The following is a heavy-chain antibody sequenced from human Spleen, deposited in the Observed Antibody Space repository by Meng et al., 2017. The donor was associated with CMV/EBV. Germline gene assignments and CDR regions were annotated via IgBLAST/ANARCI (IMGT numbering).Heavy chain of an antibody. V-gene: IGHV4-61*05. D-gene: IGHD2-2*01. CDR3: ARGAYCSSTSCWRGGVDY. CDR2: IYYSGST. J-gene: IGHJ4*02. Sequence: SETLSLTCTVSGGSISSSSYYWGWIRQPPGKGLEWIGYIYYSGSTNYNPSLKSRVTISVDTSKNQFSLKLSSVTAADTAVYYCARGAYCSSTSCWRGGVDYWGQGTLVTVSS. CDR1: GGSISSSSYY.